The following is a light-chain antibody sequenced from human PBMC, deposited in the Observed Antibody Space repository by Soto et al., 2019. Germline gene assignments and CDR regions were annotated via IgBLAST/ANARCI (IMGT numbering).Light chain of an antibody. J-gene: IGKJ1*01. Sequence: EIVLTQSPATLSSFPGDRVTLSCRASQYINTRLAWYQHRPGQSPRLFIYQTSLRAAGIPARFSASGSGTDFTLTISGVQPEDFALYYCHQRQSWPRTFGQGTKVDI. CDR1: QYINTR. V-gene: IGKV3-11*01. CDR3: HQRQSWPRT. CDR2: QTS.